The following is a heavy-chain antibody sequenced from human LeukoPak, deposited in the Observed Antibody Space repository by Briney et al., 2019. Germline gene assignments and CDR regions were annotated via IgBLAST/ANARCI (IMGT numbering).Heavy chain of an antibody. D-gene: IGHD2-21*01. J-gene: IGHJ6*03. CDR3: ARVDWLANHYYYMDV. CDR1: GGSFSGYY. Sequence: SETLSLSCAVYGGSFSGYYWSWIRQPPGKGLEWIGEINHSGSTYYNPSLKSRVTISVDTSKNQFSLNLSSVTAADTAVYYCARVDWLANHYYYMDVWGKGTTVTVSS. CDR2: INHSGST. V-gene: IGHV4-34*01.